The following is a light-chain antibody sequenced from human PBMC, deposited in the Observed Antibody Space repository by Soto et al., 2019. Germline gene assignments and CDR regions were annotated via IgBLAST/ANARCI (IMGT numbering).Light chain of an antibody. Sequence: EIVLTQSPGTLSLSPVERATLSCRASQSVSSSYLAWYQQKPGQAPRLLIYGASSRATGIPDRFSGSGSGTDFTLTISRLEPEDFAVYYCQQYGSSPTWTFGQGTKVDTK. CDR3: QQYGSSPTWT. CDR1: QSVSSSY. J-gene: IGKJ1*01. V-gene: IGKV3-20*01. CDR2: GAS.